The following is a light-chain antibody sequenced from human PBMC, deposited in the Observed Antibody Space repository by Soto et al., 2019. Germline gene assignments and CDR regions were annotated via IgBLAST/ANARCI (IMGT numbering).Light chain of an antibody. Sequence: DIVMTQSPLSLPVTPGEPASISCRSSQSLLHSNGPNYLDWYLQKPGQSPQLLICLGSDRASWVPDRFSGSGSGTDFTLKISRVEAEDVGVYYCMQALPTSFTALQTSFTFGPGTKVDIE. CDR1: QSLLHSNGPNY. J-gene: IGKJ3*01. V-gene: IGKV2-28*01. CDR2: LGS. CDR3: MQALPTSFTALQTSFT.